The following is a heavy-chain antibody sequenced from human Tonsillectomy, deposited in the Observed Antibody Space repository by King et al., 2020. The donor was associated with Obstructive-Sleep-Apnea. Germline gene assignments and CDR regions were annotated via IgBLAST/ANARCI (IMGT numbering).Heavy chain of an antibody. CDR3: ARVSVYYDSSAWNYYYYYGMDV. J-gene: IGHJ6*02. CDR2: INTNTGNP. V-gene: IGHV7-4-1*02. CDR1: GYTFTSYA. Sequence: QLVQSGSELKKPGASVKVSCKASGYTFTSYAMNWVRQAPGQGLEWMGWINTNTGNPTYAQGFTGRFVFSLDTSVSTAYLQISSLKAEDTAVYYCARVSVYYDSSAWNYYYYYGMDVWGQGTTVTVSS. D-gene: IGHD3-22*01.